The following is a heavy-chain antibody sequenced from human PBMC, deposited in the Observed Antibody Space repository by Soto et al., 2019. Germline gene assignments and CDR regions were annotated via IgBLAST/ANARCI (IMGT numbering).Heavy chain of an antibody. CDR3: ARAIRAARHHDYGMDV. Sequence: GASVKVSCKASGYTFTGYYMHWVRQASGQGLEWMGWINPNSGGTNYAQKFQGWVTMTRDTSISTAYMELSRLRSDDTAVYYCARAIRAARHHDYGMDVWGQGNTVTVS. CDR2: INPNSGGT. V-gene: IGHV1-2*04. J-gene: IGHJ6*02. D-gene: IGHD6-6*01. CDR1: GYTFTGYY.